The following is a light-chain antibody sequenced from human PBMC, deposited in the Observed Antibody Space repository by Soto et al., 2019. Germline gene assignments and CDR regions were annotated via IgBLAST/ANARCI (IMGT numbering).Light chain of an antibody. CDR3: SSYTTSNTLV. CDR2: DVT. Sequence: QSALTQPASVSGSPGQSITISCTGTSSDVGAYNFVSWYQQHPGKAPKLMIYDVTNRPSGVSSRFSGSKSGNTASLAISGLQAEDEADYYCSSYTTSNTLVFGGRTQLTVL. J-gene: IGLJ7*01. CDR1: SSDVGAYNF. V-gene: IGLV2-14*03.